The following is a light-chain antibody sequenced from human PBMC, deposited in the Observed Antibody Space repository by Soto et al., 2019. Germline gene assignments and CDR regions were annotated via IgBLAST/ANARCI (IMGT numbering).Light chain of an antibody. J-gene: IGKJ4*01. CDR3: QQYNIWPRAT. Sequence: EILMTQAPATLSLSPGERATLSCRASQSISSNLAWYQQKPCQAPRLLIFRTSSRATGFPARFSGSGSGTEFNLTISSLQSEDVGVYYCQQYNIWPRATFGGGTKVDIK. CDR2: RTS. CDR1: QSISSN. V-gene: IGKV3-15*01.